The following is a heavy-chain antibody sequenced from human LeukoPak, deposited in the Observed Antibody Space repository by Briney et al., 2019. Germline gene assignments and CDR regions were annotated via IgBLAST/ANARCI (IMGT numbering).Heavy chain of an antibody. CDR1: GFTFSSYE. Sequence: GGSLRLSCAASGFTFSSYEMNWVRQAPGKGLEWVSYISSSGSTIYYADSVKGRFTISRDNAKNSLYLQMNSLRAEDTAVYYCARGVIAVAGSDYWGQGTLVTVSS. J-gene: IGHJ4*02. V-gene: IGHV3-48*03. CDR2: ISSSGSTI. D-gene: IGHD6-19*01. CDR3: ARGVIAVAGSDY.